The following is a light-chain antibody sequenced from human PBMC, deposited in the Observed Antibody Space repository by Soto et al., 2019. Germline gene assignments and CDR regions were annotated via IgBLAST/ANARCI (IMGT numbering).Light chain of an antibody. CDR3: QQYGSSPT. Sequence: EIVLTQSPGTLSLSPGERATLSCRASQSVSSSYLAWYQQKPGQAPRLLIYGASSRATVIPDRFSGSGSGTDFTLPISRLEPEDFAVYYCQQYGSSPTFGGGTKVEIK. CDR2: GAS. V-gene: IGKV3-20*01. J-gene: IGKJ4*01. CDR1: QSVSSSY.